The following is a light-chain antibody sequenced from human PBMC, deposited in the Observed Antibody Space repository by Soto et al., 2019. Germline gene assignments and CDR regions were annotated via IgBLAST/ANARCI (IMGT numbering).Light chain of an antibody. CDR1: QSMSTW. Sequence: DIQLTQSPSTLSASVGDRVTITCRASQSMSTWLAWYQQKPGKAPKLLIYDASNLKSGVPSRFSGSGSVTEFTLTINSLQPDDFATYYCQQYNTYSETFGQGTKVEIK. CDR2: DAS. J-gene: IGKJ1*01. V-gene: IGKV1-5*01. CDR3: QQYNTYSET.